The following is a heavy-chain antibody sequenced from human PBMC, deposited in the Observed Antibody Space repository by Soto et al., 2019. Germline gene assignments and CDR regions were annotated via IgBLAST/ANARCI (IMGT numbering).Heavy chain of an antibody. D-gene: IGHD3-10*01. CDR3: ARDGSGSYYYYYGMDV. CDR1: GGSISIGDYY. CDR2: IYYSGST. Sequence: SETLSLACTFSGGSISIGDYYWSGIRQPPGKGLEWSGYIYYSGSTYYNPSLKSRVTISVDTSKNQFSLKLSSVTAADTAVYYCARDGSGSYYYYYGMDVWGQGTTVTVSS. V-gene: IGHV4-30-4*01. J-gene: IGHJ6*02.